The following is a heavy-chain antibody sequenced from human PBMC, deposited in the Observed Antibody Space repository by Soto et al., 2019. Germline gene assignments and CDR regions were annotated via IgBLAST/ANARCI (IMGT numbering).Heavy chain of an antibody. CDR3: ARCNYDILTGLQHGMDV. J-gene: IGHJ6*02. Sequence: GESLKISCKGSGYSFTSYWIGWVRQMPGKGLEWMGIIYPGDSDTRYSPSFQGQVTISADKSISTAYLQWSSLKASDTAMYYCARCNYDILTGLQHGMDVWGQGTTVTVSS. V-gene: IGHV5-51*01. D-gene: IGHD3-9*01. CDR2: IYPGDSDT. CDR1: GYSFTSYW.